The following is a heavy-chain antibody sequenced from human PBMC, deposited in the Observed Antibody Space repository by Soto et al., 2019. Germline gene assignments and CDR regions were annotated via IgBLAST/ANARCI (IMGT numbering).Heavy chain of an antibody. CDR3: AKDYHSTIAVAVHFDH. CDR2: ISNSGGNT. CDR1: GFTFSSYA. J-gene: IGHJ4*02. V-gene: IGHV3-23*01. D-gene: IGHD6-19*01. Sequence: GGSLRLSCAASGFTFSSYAMSWVLQAPGKGLEWVSGISNSGGNTYHADAVKGRFTISRDNAKNTLYLQMNSLRAEDTAVYYCAKDYHSTIAVAVHFDHWGLGALVSV.